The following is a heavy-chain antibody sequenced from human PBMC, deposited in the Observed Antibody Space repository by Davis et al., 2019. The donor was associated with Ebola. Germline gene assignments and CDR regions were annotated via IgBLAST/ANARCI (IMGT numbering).Heavy chain of an antibody. D-gene: IGHD3/OR15-3a*01. CDR1: GFTFSTYW. J-gene: IGHJ4*02. CDR3: ASLWDWTVLPIIDY. Sequence: GESLKISCAASGFTFSTYWMSWVRQVPGKGLQWVANIKQDGSEKYYVDSVKGRFTISRDNAKNSVYLQMNSLRAEDTAVYFCASLWDWTVLPIIDYWGQGTLVTVSS. V-gene: IGHV3-7*03. CDR2: IKQDGSEK.